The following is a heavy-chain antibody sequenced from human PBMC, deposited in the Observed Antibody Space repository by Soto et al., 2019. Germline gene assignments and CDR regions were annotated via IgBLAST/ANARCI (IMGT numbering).Heavy chain of an antibody. CDR3: ARFEEGVTMGRGVIVSDYYYMDV. V-gene: IGHV3-23*01. CDR1: GFTFSSYA. J-gene: IGHJ6*03. Sequence: EVQLLESGGGLVQPGGSLRLSCAASGFTFSSYAMSWVRQAPGKGLEWVSAIGGSGGSTYYADSVKGRFTISRDNSKNTLDRQMNSLRAEGTAVYYCARFEEGVTMGRGVIVSDYYYMDVWGKGTTVTVSS. CDR2: IGGSGGST. D-gene: IGHD3-10*01.